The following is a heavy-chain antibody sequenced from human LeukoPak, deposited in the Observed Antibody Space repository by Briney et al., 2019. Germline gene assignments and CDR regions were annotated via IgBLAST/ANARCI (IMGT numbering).Heavy chain of an antibody. D-gene: IGHD2-15*01. CDR2: INHSGST. CDR1: GGSFSGYY. Sequence: MPSETLSLTCAVYGGSFSGYYWSWIRQPPGKGLEWLGEINHSGSTNYNPSLKSRVTISVDTSKNQFSLKLSSVTAADTAVYYCASMVVVAATIFVYWGQGTLVTVSS. CDR3: ASMVVVAATIFVY. V-gene: IGHV4-34*01. J-gene: IGHJ4*02.